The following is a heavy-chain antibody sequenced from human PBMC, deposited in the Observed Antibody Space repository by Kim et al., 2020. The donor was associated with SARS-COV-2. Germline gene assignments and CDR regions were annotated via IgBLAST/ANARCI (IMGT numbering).Heavy chain of an antibody. V-gene: IGHV3-23*01. Sequence: GGSLRLSCAASAFNFSNYAMSWVRQAPGKGLEWVSAIPASGSITFYADSVKGRFTISRDNSENTLYLQMNSLRAEDTAIYFCAKGYSSGTYYLDDWGHGTLVTVSP. CDR1: AFNFSNYA. D-gene: IGHD3-10*01. CDR3: AKGYSSGTYYLDD. J-gene: IGHJ4*01. CDR2: IPASGSIT.